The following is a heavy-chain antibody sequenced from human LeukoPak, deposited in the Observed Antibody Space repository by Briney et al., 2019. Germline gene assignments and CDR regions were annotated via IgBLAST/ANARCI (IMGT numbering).Heavy chain of an antibody. Sequence: SETLSLTCTVSGGSISSSSYYWGWIRQPPGKGLEWIGSIYYSGSTYYNPSLKRRVTISVDTSKNQFSLKLSSVTAADTAVYYCARRWGVAGVYYYYYYGMDVWGQGTTVTVSS. CDR1: GGSISSSSYY. D-gene: IGHD6-19*01. CDR2: IYYSGST. V-gene: IGHV4-39*01. J-gene: IGHJ6*02. CDR3: ARRWGVAGVYYYYYYGMDV.